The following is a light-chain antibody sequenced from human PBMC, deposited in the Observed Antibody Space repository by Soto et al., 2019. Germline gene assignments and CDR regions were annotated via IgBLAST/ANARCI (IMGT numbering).Light chain of an antibody. V-gene: IGLV7-46*01. J-gene: IGLJ2*01. CDR1: TGTVTSGHY. CDR2: DTS. CDR3: FLTYSGARV. Sequence: QAVVTQEPSLTVSPGGTVTLTCGSSTGTVTSGHYPYWFQQKPGQAPRTLIYDTSNKHSWTPARFSGSLLGGKAALTLSGAQPEDEADYYCFLTYSGARVFGGGTKVTVL.